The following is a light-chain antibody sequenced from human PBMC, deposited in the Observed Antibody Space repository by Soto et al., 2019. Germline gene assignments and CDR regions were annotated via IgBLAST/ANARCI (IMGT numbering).Light chain of an antibody. V-gene: IGLV1-44*01. CDR3: AAWDDSLSSGV. J-gene: IGLJ1*01. CDR2: NNN. Sequence: QSALTQPPSASGTPGQWVTISCSGSNSDIGSNTESCYQQLPGTAPKHLIYNNNPRPSGVPDRFSGSKSGASASLAISGLQSEDEGDYYCAAWDDSLSSGVFGTGTKVTVL. CDR1: NSDIGSNT.